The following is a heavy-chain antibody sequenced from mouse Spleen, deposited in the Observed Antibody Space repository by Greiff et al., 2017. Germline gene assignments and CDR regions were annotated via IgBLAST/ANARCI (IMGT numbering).Heavy chain of an antibody. CDR3: ARHYRYDKGAAFDY. D-gene: IGHD2-14*01. V-gene: IGHV2-9-1*01. Sequence: VKLQESGPGLVAPSQSLSITCTVSGFSLTSYAISWVRQPPGTGLVWLGVIWTGGGTNYNSALKSRLSISKDNSKSQVFLKMNSLQTDDTARYYCARHYRYDKGAAFDYWGQGTTLTVSS. CDR2: IWTGGGT. CDR1: GFSLTSYA. J-gene: IGHJ2*01.